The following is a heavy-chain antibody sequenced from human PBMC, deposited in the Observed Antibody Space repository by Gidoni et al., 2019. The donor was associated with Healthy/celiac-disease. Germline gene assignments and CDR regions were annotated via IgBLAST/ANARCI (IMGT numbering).Heavy chain of an antibody. CDR1: GFTFSSYA. J-gene: IGHJ6*02. Sequence: EVQLLESGGGLVQPGGSLRLSCAASGFTFSSYAMSWVRQAPGKGLEWVSALSGSGGSTYYADSVKGRFTISRDNSKNTLYLQMNSLRAEDTAVYYCAKGTKGWRSMDVWGQGTTVTVSS. CDR2: LSGSGGST. CDR3: AKGTKGWRSMDV. D-gene: IGHD3-3*01. V-gene: IGHV3-23*01.